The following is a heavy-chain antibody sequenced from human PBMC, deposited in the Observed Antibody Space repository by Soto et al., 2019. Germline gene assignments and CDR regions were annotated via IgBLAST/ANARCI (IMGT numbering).Heavy chain of an antibody. V-gene: IGHV4-4*02. CDR3: ARDLGPGTDY. CDR1: GDSITSSNW. Sequence: QVHLQESGPGLVKPSGTLSLTCAVSGDSITSSNWWSWVRQAPGKGLEWIGEIYHSGATTYNPSLKNRATISVDPSNNHFSLKLTSVTAADTAVYFCARDLGPGTDYWGRGTLVTVAS. CDR2: IYHSGAT. D-gene: IGHD1-1*01. J-gene: IGHJ4*02.